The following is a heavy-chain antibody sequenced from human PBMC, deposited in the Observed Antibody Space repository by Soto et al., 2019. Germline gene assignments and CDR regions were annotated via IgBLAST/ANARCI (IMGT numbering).Heavy chain of an antibody. Sequence: GGSLRLSCAASGFTFSSYEMNWVRQAPGKGLEWVSYISSSGSTIYYADSVKGRFTISRDNAKNSLYLQMNSLRAEDTAVYYCARALMGILTPFDYWGQGTLVTVSS. V-gene: IGHV3-48*03. CDR1: GFTFSSYE. D-gene: IGHD3-9*01. CDR3: ARALMGILTPFDY. CDR2: ISSSGSTI. J-gene: IGHJ4*02.